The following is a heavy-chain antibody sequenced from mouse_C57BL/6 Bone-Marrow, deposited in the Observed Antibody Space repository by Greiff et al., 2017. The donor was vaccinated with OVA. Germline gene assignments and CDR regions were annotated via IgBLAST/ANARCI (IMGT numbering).Heavy chain of an antibody. D-gene: IGHD1-1*01. CDR2: IHPSDSDT. Sequence: QVQLQQPGAELVKPGASVKVSCKASGYTFTSYWMHWVKQRPGQGLEWIGRIHPSDSDTNYNQKFKGKATLTVDKSSSTAYMQLSSLTSADSAVYYCAIIYYYAHWYFDVWGTGTTVTVSS. V-gene: IGHV1-74*01. CDR3: AIIYYYAHWYFDV. J-gene: IGHJ1*03. CDR1: GYTFTSYW.